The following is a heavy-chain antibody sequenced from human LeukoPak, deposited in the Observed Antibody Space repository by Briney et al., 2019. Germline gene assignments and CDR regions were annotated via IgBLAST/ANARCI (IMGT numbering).Heavy chain of an antibody. J-gene: IGHJ4*02. D-gene: IGHD5-18*01. CDR2: INGGGRS. V-gene: IGHV3-23*01. CDR3: AKGQGYNYGDSIDY. Sequence: GGSLRLSCAASGFTFNNYAMTWVRQAPGKGLEWVSVINGGGRSYYADSVKGRFTVSRDNSKNTLYLQMNSLRDEDTAVYYCAKGQGYNYGDSIDYWGQGTLVAVSS. CDR1: GFTFNNYA.